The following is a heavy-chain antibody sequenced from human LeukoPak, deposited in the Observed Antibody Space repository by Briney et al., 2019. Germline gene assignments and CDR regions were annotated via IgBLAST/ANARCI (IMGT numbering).Heavy chain of an antibody. V-gene: IGHV3-15*01. CDR1: GFTLSDAW. Sequence: GGSLRLSCAASGFTLSDAWMSWVCQAPGKGREWVGRIRGISDGGTPDDAAPVTGRFTISRDDTKNTVYLQMNSLKTEDTAVYYCTRQVGANRRVSYAEYFQDWGQGTMVTVSS. CDR3: TRQVGANRRVSYAEYFQD. CDR2: IRGISDGGTP. J-gene: IGHJ1*01. D-gene: IGHD1-26*01.